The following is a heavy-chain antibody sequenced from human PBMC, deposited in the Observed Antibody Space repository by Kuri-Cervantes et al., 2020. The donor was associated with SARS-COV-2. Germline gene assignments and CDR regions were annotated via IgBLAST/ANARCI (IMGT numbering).Heavy chain of an antibody. J-gene: IGHJ4*02. D-gene: IGHD2-2*01. Sequence: GESLKISCAASGFTFSSYAMHWVRQAPGKGLEWVAVISYDGSNKYYADSVKGRFTISRDNSKNTLYLQMNSLRAEDTAVYYCARGREIWGIVVVPAAPFDYWGQGTLVTVSS. CDR2: ISYDGSNK. CDR1: GFTFSSYA. CDR3: ARGREIWGIVVVPAAPFDY. V-gene: IGHV3-30*04.